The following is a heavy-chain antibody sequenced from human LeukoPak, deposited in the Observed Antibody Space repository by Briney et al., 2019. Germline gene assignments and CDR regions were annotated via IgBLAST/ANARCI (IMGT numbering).Heavy chain of an antibody. CDR1: GGSFSGHY. CDR3: AKTPTALVRGGYYFDN. CDR2: INHIGST. V-gene: IGHV4-34*01. J-gene: IGHJ4*02. Sequence: SETLSLTCAVYGGSFSGHYWSWIRQSPGKGLEWIGEINHIGSTDYNPSLKSRVTIAVDTSKNQFSLKLSSVTAADTAVCWCAKTPTALVRGGYYFDNWGRGTLVTVSS. D-gene: IGHD3-16*01.